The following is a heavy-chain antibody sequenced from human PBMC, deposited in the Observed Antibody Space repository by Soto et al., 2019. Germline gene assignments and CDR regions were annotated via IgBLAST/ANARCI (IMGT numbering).Heavy chain of an antibody. CDR2: INPDSGVT. CDR1: GYTFTSYY. CDR3: ERDRGVRDD. D-gene: IGHD2-8*01. J-gene: IGHJ6*04. Sequence: QVQLVQSGAEVKKPGASVKVSCKASGYTFTSYYTHWVRQAPGQGLEWMGWINPDSGVTYYPHKFQDRVTMTRDTSISTAYMELSGLTSAYTALYFCERDRGVRDDWGKGTAVIVFS. V-gene: IGHV1-2*02.